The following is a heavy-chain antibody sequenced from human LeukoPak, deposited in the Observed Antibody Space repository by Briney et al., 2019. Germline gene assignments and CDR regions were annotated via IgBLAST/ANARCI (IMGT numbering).Heavy chain of an antibody. V-gene: IGHV4-34*01. CDR2: INHSGST. D-gene: IGHD3-10*01. J-gene: IGHJ4*02. CDR1: GGSFSGYY. Sequence: SETLSLTCAVSGGSFSGYYWSWIRQPPGKGLEWIGEINHSGSTDYNPSLKSRVAISVDTSKNQFSLKLSSVTAADTAVYYCARGDYYGSGGYWGQGTLVTVSS. CDR3: ARGDYYGSGGY.